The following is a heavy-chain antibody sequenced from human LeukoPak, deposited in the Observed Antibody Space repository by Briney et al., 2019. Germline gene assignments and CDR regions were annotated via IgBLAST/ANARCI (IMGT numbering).Heavy chain of an antibody. CDR2: IYYSGST. J-gene: IGHJ4*02. CDR3: ARVLADHYYDSSAQSYYFDY. Sequence: PSETLSLTCTVSGGSISSSSYYWGWIRQPPGKGLEWIGSIYYSGSTYYNPSLKSRVTISVDTSKNQFSLKLSSVTAADTAVYYCARVLADHYYDSSAQSYYFDYWGQGTLVTVSS. V-gene: IGHV4-39*07. D-gene: IGHD3-22*01. CDR1: GGSISSSSYY.